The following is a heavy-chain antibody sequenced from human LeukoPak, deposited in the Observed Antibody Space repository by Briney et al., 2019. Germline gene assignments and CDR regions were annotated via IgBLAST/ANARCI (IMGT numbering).Heavy chain of an antibody. J-gene: IGHJ4*02. CDR2: MNPNSGNT. CDR3: ARVLSIAARSGLDY. Sequence: ASVKVSCKASGYTFTSYDINWVRQATGQGLGWMGWMNPNSGNTGYAQKFQGRVTMTRNTSISTAYMELSSLRSEDTAVYYCARVLSIAARSGLDYWGQGTLVTVSS. D-gene: IGHD6-6*01. V-gene: IGHV1-8*01. CDR1: GYTFTSYD.